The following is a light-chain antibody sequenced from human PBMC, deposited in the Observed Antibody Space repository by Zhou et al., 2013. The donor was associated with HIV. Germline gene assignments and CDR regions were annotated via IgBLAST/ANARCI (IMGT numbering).Light chain of an antibody. J-gene: IGKJ4*01. CDR2: DAS. V-gene: IGKV3-11*01. Sequence: VMAQSPATLSVSPGERVTLSCRASQDITSSLAWYQQRPGQAPRLLIYDASNRATGIPARFSGSGSGTDFTLTISSLEPEDFAVYYCQQRSNWPPGLTFGGGTKVEIK. CDR3: QQRSNWPPGLT. CDR1: QDITSS.